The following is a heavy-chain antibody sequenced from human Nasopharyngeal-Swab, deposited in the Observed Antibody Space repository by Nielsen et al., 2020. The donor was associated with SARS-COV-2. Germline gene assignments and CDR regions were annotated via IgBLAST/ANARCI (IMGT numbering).Heavy chain of an antibody. Sequence: GESLKISCAASGFTFGSYGMHWVRQAPGKGLEWVAVIWYDGSNKYYADSVKGRFTISRDNSKNTLYLQMNSLRAEDTAVYYCARTWIRVPDAFDIWGQGTMVTVSS. V-gene: IGHV3-33*01. J-gene: IGHJ3*02. CDR1: GFTFGSYG. CDR3: ARTWIRVPDAFDI. D-gene: IGHD5-18*01. CDR2: IWYDGSNK.